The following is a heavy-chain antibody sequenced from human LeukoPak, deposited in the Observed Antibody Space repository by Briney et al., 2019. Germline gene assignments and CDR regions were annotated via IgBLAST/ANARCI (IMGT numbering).Heavy chain of an antibody. J-gene: IGHJ4*02. CDR2: IKEDGSEK. CDR3: ARVSGDYFDY. CDR1: GFTLSTYW. Sequence: GGSLRLSCAASGFTLSTYWMSWVRQAPGKGLEWVANIKEDGSEKYYVDSVKGRFTISRDNAKNSLSLQMNSLRAEDTAVYYCARVSGDYFDYWGQGTLVTVSS. D-gene: IGHD2-8*02. V-gene: IGHV3-7*02.